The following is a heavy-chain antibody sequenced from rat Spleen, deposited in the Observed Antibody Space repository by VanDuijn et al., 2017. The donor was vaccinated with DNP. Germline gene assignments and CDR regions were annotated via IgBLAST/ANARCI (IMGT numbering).Heavy chain of an antibody. CDR1: GFTFSSFA. Sequence: EVQLVGSGGGLVQPGRSLKLSCEASGFTFSSFAMAWVRQAPKKGLEWVATITSGGTTYYPDSVKGRFTISRDNAKSTLYLQMDSLRSEDTATYYCTTTHYFDGWFPFDYWGQGVMVTVSS. D-gene: IGHD1-12*02. J-gene: IGHJ2*01. V-gene: IGHV5-46*01. CDR3: TTTHYFDGWFPFDY. CDR2: ITSGGTT.